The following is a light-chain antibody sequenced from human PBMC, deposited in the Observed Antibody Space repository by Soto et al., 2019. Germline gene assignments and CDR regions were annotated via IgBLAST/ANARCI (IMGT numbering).Light chain of an antibody. J-gene: IGKJ2*01. Sequence: EIVMTQSPATLSLSPGERATLSCRASQSVNDYLAWYQQKPGQAPRLLIYGASNRATGIPVRFSGSGSGTDFTLTISSLEPEDFAVYYCQHRGRWPRTFGQGTKLEIK. CDR3: QHRGRWPRT. CDR2: GAS. CDR1: QSVNDY. V-gene: IGKV3-11*01.